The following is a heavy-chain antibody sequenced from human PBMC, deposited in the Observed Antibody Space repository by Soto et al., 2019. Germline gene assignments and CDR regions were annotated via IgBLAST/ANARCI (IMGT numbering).Heavy chain of an antibody. CDR1: GFTFSSYP. CDR2: ISGSVGST. V-gene: IGHV3-23*01. Sequence: GGSLRLSCAASGFTFSSYPMSWVRQAPGKGLEWFSAISGSVGSTYYADSVNGRFTISRDNSKNTLYLQMNSLRAEDTAVYYCAKVVDCSGGSCYKTYYYSGMDVWGQGTTVTVSS. CDR3: AKVVDCSGGSCYKTYYYSGMDV. J-gene: IGHJ6*02. D-gene: IGHD2-15*01.